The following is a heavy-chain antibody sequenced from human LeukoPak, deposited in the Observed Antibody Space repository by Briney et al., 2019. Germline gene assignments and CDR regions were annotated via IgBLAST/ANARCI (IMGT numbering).Heavy chain of an antibody. CDR1: GGSISSYY. D-gene: IGHD4/OR15-4a*01. CDR2: IYYSGST. Sequence: SETLSLTCTVSGGSISSYYWSWIRQPPGKGLEWIGYIYYSGSTNYNPSLKSRVTISVDTSKNQFSLKLSSVTAADTAVYYCAREGLTTGPMDVWGKGTTVTVSS. CDR3: AREGLTTGPMDV. V-gene: IGHV4-59*01. J-gene: IGHJ6*03.